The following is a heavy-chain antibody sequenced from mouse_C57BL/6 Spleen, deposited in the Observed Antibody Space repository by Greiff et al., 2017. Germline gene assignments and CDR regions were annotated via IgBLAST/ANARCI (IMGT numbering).Heavy chain of an antibody. CDR3: ARRGEPFYYYGSSYEGFAY. CDR2: IYPGSGST. D-gene: IGHD1-1*01. Sequence: VQLQQPGAELVKPGASVKMSCKASGYTFTSYWITWVKQRPGQGLEWIGDIYPGSGSTNYNEKFKSKATLTVDTSSSTAYMQLSSLTSEDSAVYYCARRGEPFYYYGSSYEGFAYWGQGTLVTVSA. V-gene: IGHV1-55*01. J-gene: IGHJ3*01. CDR1: GYTFTSYW.